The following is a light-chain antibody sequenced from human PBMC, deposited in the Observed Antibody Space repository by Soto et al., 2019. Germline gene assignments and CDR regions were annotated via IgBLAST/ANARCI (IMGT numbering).Light chain of an antibody. Sequence: EIVMTQSPATLSVSPGERATLSCRASQSVSRNLAWYQQKPGQAPRLLIYGASNMATGIPARFSGSGSWTDFTLTISSLQSEDFAVYYCQQYNNWPLTFGGGTKVEIK. V-gene: IGKV3-15*01. CDR3: QQYNNWPLT. J-gene: IGKJ4*01. CDR2: GAS. CDR1: QSVSRN.